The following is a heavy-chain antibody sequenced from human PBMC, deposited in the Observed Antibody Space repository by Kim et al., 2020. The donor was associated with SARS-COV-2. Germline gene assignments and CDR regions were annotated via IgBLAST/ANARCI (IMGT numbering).Heavy chain of an antibody. CDR3: TKDGDYYYGSGSYYQAWFDP. D-gene: IGHD3-10*01. CDR1: EFTFSIYA. Sequence: GGSLRLSCAASEFTFSIYAMHWVRQAPGKGLEWVAVISYDGTNKYYADSVKGRFTISRDNSKNTLYLQMNSLRPEDAAVYYCTKDGDYYYGSGSYYQAWFDPWGQGTLVTVSS. CDR2: ISYDGTNK. J-gene: IGHJ5*02. V-gene: IGHV3-30*04.